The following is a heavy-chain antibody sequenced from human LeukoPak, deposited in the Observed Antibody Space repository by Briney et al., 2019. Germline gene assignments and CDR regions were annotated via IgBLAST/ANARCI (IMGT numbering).Heavy chain of an antibody. Sequence: SETLSLTSAVYGGSFSGYYWSWIRQPPGKGLEWIGEINHSGSTNYNPSLKSRVTISVDTSKNQFSLKLSSVTAADTAVYYCARRLWFGELYNWFDPWDQGTLVTVSS. CDR2: INHSGST. CDR1: GGSFSGYY. V-gene: IGHV4-34*01. D-gene: IGHD3-10*01. J-gene: IGHJ5*02. CDR3: ARRLWFGELYNWFDP.